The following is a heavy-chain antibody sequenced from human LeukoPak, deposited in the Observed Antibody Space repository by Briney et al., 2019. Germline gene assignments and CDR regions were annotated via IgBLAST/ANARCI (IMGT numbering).Heavy chain of an antibody. Sequence: PSETLSLTCAVYGGSFSGYYWSWIRQPPGKGLEWIGEINHSGSTNYNPSLKSRVTISVDTSKNQFSLKLSSVTAADTAVYYCAGRDYGDYESDVDYWGQGTLVTVSP. J-gene: IGHJ4*02. V-gene: IGHV4-34*01. CDR2: INHSGST. CDR3: AGRDYGDYESDVDY. D-gene: IGHD4-17*01. CDR1: GGSFSGYY.